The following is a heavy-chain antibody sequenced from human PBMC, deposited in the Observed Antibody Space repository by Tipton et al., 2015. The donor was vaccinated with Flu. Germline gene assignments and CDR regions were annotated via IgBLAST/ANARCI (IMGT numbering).Heavy chain of an antibody. V-gene: IGHV4-59*01. CDR3: ARELNYGMDV. CDR1: GGSISSYC. J-gene: IGHJ6*02. Sequence: TLSLTCTVSGGSISSYCWSWIRQPPGKGLEWIGYIYYSGSTNYNPSLKSRVTISVDTSKNQFSLKLSSVTAADTAVYYCARELNYGMDVWGQGTTVTVSS. CDR2: IYYSGST.